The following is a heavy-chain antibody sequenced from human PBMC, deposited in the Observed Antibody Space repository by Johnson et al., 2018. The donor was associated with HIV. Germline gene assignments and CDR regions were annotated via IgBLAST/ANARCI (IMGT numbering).Heavy chain of an antibody. CDR3: ARDESGFDEGFDAFDI. Sequence: VQLVESGGGVVRPGGSLRLSCAASGFTFSSYWMHWVRQAPGKGLVWVSRINSDGSSTNYADSVRGRFTISRDNAKNSLYLQMNSLRVEDTAVYYCARDESGFDEGFDAFDIWGQGTMVTVSS. CDR1: GFTFSSYW. V-gene: IGHV3-74*01. J-gene: IGHJ3*02. D-gene: IGHD5-12*01. CDR2: INSDGSST.